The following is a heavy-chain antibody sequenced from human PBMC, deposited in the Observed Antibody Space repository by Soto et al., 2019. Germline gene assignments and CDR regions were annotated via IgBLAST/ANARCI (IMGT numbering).Heavy chain of an antibody. J-gene: IGHJ4*02. D-gene: IGHD3-22*01. CDR1: GGTFSSYT. Sequence: QVQLVQSGAEVKKPGSSVKVSCKASGGTFSSYTISWVRQAPGQGLEWMGRIIPILGIANYAQKFQGRVTITADKSTSTAYMELSSLRSEDTAVYYCARERGTYYYDSSGYYYSGYFDYWGQGTLVTVSS. CDR3: ARERGTYYYDSSGYYYSGYFDY. CDR2: IIPILGIA. V-gene: IGHV1-69*08.